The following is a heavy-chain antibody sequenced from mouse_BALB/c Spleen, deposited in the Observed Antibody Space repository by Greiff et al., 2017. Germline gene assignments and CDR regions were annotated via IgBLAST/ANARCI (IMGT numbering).Heavy chain of an antibody. Sequence: VQLQQSGTVLARPGASVKMSCKASGYTFTSYWMHWVKQRPGQGLEWIGAIYPGNSDTSYTQKFKGKAKLTAVTSTSTAYMELSSLTNEDSAVYYCTRGEGNCWYFDDWGAGTTVTVSS. D-gene: IGHD2-1*01. CDR2: IYPGNSDT. V-gene: IGHV1-5*01. CDR3: TRGEGNCWYFDD. CDR1: GYTFTSYW. J-gene: IGHJ1*01.